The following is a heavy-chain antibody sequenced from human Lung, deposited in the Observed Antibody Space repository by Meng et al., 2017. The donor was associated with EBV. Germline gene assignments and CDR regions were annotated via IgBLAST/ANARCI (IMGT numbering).Heavy chain of an antibody. CDR3: ARALFDYYDSSGYYDY. D-gene: IGHD3-22*01. J-gene: IGHJ4*02. V-gene: IGHV4-34*01. CDR1: GGSFSGYY. Sequence: VQLQQWGAGLLKPSETLSLTCAVYGGSFSGYYWSWIRQPPGKGLEWIGEINHSGSTNYNPSLKSRVTISVDTSKNQFSLKLSSVTAADTAVYYCARALFDYYDSSGYYDYWGQGTLVTVSS. CDR2: INHSGST.